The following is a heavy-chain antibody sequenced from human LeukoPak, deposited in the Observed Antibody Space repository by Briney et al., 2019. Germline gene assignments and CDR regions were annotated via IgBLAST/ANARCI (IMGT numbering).Heavy chain of an antibody. CDR2: INSDGSTT. CDR3: AKDQYYDILTGYPPGY. Sequence: GGSLRLSCAASGFTFSTYWMHWVRQTPGKGLVWVSRINSDGSTTTYADSVKGRFTISRDNAKNTLYLQMNSLRAEDTAVYYCAKDQYYDILTGYPPGYWGQGTLVTVSS. D-gene: IGHD3-9*01. J-gene: IGHJ4*02. V-gene: IGHV3-74*01. CDR1: GFTFSTYW.